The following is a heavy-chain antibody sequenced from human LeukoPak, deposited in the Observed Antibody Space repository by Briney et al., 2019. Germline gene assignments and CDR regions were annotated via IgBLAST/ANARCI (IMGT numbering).Heavy chain of an antibody. J-gene: IGHJ4*02. Sequence: GESLKISFKGSGYSFTSYWIGWVRQMPGKGLEWMGIIYPGDSDTRYSPSFQGQVTISADKSISTAYLQWSSLKASDTAMYYCARGPLEWLSNFDYWGQGTLVTVSS. CDR3: ARGPLEWLSNFDY. CDR1: GYSFTSYW. CDR2: IYPGDSDT. V-gene: IGHV5-51*01. D-gene: IGHD3-3*01.